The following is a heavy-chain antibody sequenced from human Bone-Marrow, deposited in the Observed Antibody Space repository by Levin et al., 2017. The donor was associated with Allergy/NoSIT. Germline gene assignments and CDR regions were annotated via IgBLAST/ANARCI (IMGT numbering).Heavy chain of an antibody. D-gene: IGHD3-16*01. V-gene: IGHV3-53*01. CDR1: GFTVSNNY. Sequence: QTGGSLRLSCAVSGFTVSNNYMSWVRQAPGKGLEWVSLIYSDGTMDYADTVKGRFTISRDNSKTTLSFPLNSLTAADTAVYYCAGGRRRSYWGQGTLVTVSS. CDR3: AGGRRRSY. CDR2: IYSDGTM. J-gene: IGHJ4*02.